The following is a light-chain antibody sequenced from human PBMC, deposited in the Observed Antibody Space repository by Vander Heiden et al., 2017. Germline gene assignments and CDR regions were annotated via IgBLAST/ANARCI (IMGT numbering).Light chain of an antibody. CDR2: WAS. Sequence: DIVMTQSPDSLAVSLGERATINCKSSQSVLYSSNNKDYLAWYQQKPGQPPKLLIYWASTRESGVPGRFSGSGSGTDFTLTIGSLQAEDVAVYYCQQEDSTPLTFGGGTKVEIK. CDR3: QQEDSTPLT. J-gene: IGKJ4*01. CDR1: QSVLYSSNNKDY. V-gene: IGKV4-1*01.